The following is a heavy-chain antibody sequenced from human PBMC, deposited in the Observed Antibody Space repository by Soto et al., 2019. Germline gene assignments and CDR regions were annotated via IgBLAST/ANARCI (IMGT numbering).Heavy chain of an antibody. CDR1: GGSFSGYY. CDR2: INHSGST. D-gene: IGHD5-12*01. V-gene: IGHV4-34*01. CDR3: ARGWVFYSGYQKTYYGMDV. J-gene: IGHJ6*02. Sequence: QVQLQQWGAGLLKPSETLSLTCAVYGGSFSGYYWSWIRQPPGKGLEWIGEINHSGSTNYNPSLKSRVTISVDTSKNQLSLKLSSVTAADTAVYYCARGWVFYSGYQKTYYGMDVWGQGTTVTVSS.